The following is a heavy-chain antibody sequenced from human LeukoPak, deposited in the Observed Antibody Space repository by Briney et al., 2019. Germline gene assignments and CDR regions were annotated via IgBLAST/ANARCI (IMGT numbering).Heavy chain of an antibody. V-gene: IGHV4-59*01. CDR1: GGSISSYY. J-gene: IGHJ6*03. Sequence: PSETLSLTCAVYGGSISSYYWSWIRQPPGKGLEWIGYIYYSGSTNYNPSLKSQVTISVDTSKNQFSLKLSSVTAADTAVYYCARGGWSYYYMDVWGKGTTVTVSS. D-gene: IGHD2-15*01. CDR3: ARGGWSYYYMDV. CDR2: IYYSGST.